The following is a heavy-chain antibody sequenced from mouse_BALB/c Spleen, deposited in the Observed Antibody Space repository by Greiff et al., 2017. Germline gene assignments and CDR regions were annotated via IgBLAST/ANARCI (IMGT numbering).Heavy chain of an antibody. CDR1: GYTFTSYN. Sequence: QVQLKQPGAELVKPGASVKMSCKASGYTFTSYNMHWVKQTPGQGLEWIGAIYPGNGDTSYNQKFKGKATLTADKSSSTAYMQLSSLTSEDSAVYYCARGGALLRLAWFAYWGQGTLVTVSA. D-gene: IGHD1-2*01. J-gene: IGHJ3*01. V-gene: IGHV1-12*01. CDR3: ARGGALLRLAWFAY. CDR2: IYPGNGDT.